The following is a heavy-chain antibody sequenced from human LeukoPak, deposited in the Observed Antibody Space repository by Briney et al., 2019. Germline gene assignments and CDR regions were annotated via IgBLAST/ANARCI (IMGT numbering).Heavy chain of an antibody. D-gene: IGHD1-26*01. J-gene: IGHJ4*02. V-gene: IGHV4-59*01. CDR3: ARADGSPAYFDY. CDR1: GGSFSGYY. Sequence: SETLSLTCAVYGGSFSGYYWSWIRQPPGKGLEWIGYIYYSGSTNYNPSLKSRVTISVDTSKNQFSLKLSSVTAADTAVYYCARADGSPAYFDYWGQGTLVTVSS. CDR2: IYYSGST.